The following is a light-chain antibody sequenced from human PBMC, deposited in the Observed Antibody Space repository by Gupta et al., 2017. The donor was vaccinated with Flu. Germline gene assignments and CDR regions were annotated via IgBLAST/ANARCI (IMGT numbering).Light chain of an antibody. CDR3: QQYNNWPLT. CDR2: GAS. Sequence: PATLSVSPGERATLSCRASQSISSNLAWYQQKPGQSPRLLIYGASTRATEIIDRFSGSGSGTEFTLTISSLQSEDFAIYYCQQYNNWPLTFGGGTKVEIK. CDR1: QSISSN. V-gene: IGKV3-15*01. J-gene: IGKJ4*01.